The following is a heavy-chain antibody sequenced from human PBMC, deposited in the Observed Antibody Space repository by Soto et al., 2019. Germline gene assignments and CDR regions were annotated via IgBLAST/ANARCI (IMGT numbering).Heavy chain of an antibody. D-gene: IGHD6-19*01. CDR3: AKSGGSGWYGIDY. J-gene: IGHJ4*02. V-gene: IGHV3-48*01. Sequence: GGSLRLSCAASGFPLSSYSMNWVRQAPGKGLEWVSYISSSGTTIYYADSVKGRFTISRDNAKDSLSLQMNSLRVEDTAVYYCAKSGGSGWYGIDYWGQGTLVTVSS. CDR2: ISSSGTTI. CDR1: GFPLSSYS.